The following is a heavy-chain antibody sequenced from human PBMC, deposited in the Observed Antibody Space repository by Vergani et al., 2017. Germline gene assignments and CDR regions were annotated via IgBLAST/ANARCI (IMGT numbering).Heavy chain of an antibody. CDR2: IRHDGIT. Sequence: QAQLQQWGAGLLKPSETLSLTCAIYGGSFNDYWWTWIRQPPGKGLEWIGEIRHDGITHYSPSLKSRVTISIDTSTHQFSLNLRSVTAADTAVYYCSREXYCTNGVCFTLFDVWGQGALVTVSS. D-gene: IGHD2-8*01. J-gene: IGHJ4*02. CDR1: GGSFNDYW. CDR3: SREXYCTNGVCFTLFDV. V-gene: IGHV4-34*01.